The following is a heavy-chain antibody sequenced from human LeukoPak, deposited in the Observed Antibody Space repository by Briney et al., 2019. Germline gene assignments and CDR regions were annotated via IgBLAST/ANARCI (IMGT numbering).Heavy chain of an antibody. CDR1: GFSFSGFD. D-gene: IGHD3-10*01. V-gene: IGHV3-48*03. Sequence: GGSLRLSSAASGFSFSGFDMNWVRQAPGKGLEWIAHIGTSVNAIYYADSVKGRFTISRDNARDSLFLQMDSLRVEDTAVYYCARDSVWFGDLLNWGQGALVIVST. CDR2: IGTSVNAI. CDR3: ARDSVWFGDLLN. J-gene: IGHJ4*02.